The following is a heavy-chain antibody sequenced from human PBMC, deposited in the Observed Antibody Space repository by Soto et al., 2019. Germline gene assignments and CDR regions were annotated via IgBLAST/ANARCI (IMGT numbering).Heavy chain of an antibody. CDR3: AIATPQYDYVWGRYRHDAFDI. CDR1: GYTFTIYC. J-gene: IGHJ3*02. CDR2: IDPSDSYT. V-gene: IGHV5-10-1*01. Sequence: GESLKISCKGSGYTFTIYCISWVRQIAGKGLEWMGRIDPSDSYTNYSPSFQGHVTISADKSISTAYLQWSSLKASYTAMYYSAIATPQYDYVWGRYRHDAFDIWGQGTMVTVSS. D-gene: IGHD3-16*02.